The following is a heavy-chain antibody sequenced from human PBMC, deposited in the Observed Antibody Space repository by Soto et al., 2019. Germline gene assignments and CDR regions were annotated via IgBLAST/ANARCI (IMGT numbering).Heavy chain of an antibody. J-gene: IGHJ4*02. Sequence: LSRTCVVSGGSISSGGYYWSWIRQHPGKGLEWIGYIYYSGSTYYNPSLKSRVTISVDTSKNQFSLKLSSVTAADTAVYYCARERKGNPYDYWGQGTLVTVSS. CDR1: GGSISSGGYY. CDR3: ARERKGNPYDY. CDR2: IYYSGST. D-gene: IGHD4-4*01. V-gene: IGHV4-31*11.